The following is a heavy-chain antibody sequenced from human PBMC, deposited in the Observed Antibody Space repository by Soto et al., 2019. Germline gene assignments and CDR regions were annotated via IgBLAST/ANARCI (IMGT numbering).Heavy chain of an antibody. CDR3: AKDTQWDIVVVPAAKGLYYFDY. V-gene: IGHV3-9*01. Sequence: GGSLRLSCAASGFTFDDYAMHWVRQAPGKGLEWVSGISWNSGSIGYADSVKGRFTISRDNAKNSLYLQMNSLRAEDTALYYCAKDTQWDIVVVPAAKGLYYFDYWGQGTLVTVSS. CDR2: ISWNSGSI. J-gene: IGHJ4*02. CDR1: GFTFDDYA. D-gene: IGHD2-2*01.